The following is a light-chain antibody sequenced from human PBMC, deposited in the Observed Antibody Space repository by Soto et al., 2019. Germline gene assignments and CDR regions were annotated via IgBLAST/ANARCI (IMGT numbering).Light chain of an antibody. CDR3: SSFTTSTSYV. V-gene: IGLV2-14*03. CDR1: SSDVGAYDY. CDR2: DVS. Sequence: QSALTQPASVSGSPGQSITISCTGTSSDVGAYDYVSWYQQHPGEVPQLMIFDVSDRPSGVSNRFSGSKSGNTASLTISGRQAEDEADDDCSSFTTSTSYVFGTGTKVTVL. J-gene: IGLJ1*01.